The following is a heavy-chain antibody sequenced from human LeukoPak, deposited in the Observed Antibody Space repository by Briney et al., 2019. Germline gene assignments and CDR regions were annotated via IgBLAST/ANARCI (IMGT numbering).Heavy chain of an antibody. J-gene: IGHJ4*02. CDR3: ARIRSRAAGFDY. CDR1: GFTFSSYE. D-gene: IGHD6-13*01. V-gene: IGHV3-48*03. Sequence: PGGSLRLSCVASGFTFSSYEMNWVRQAPGKGLEWLSYIGSSDSTTHYADSVKGRFTISRDNAKNSLYLQMNSLRAEDTAVYYCARIRSRAAGFDYWGQGTLVTVSS. CDR2: IGSSDSTT.